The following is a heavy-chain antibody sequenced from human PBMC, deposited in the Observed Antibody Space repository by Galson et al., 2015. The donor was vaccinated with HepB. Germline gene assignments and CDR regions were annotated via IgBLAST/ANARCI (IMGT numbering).Heavy chain of an antibody. J-gene: IGHJ4*02. D-gene: IGHD3-10*01. CDR3: AKDREVLWFGELPAPPDY. V-gene: IGHV3-23*01. CDR1: GFTFSSYA. Sequence: SLRLSCAASGFTFSSYAMSWVRQAPGKGLEWVSAISGSGGSTYYADSVKGRFTISRDNSKNTLYLQMNSLRAEDTAVYYCAKDREVLWFGELPAPPDYWGQGTLVTVSS. CDR2: ISGSGGST.